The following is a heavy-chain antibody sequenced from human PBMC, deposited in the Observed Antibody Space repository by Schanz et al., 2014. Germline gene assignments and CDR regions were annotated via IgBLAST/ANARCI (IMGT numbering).Heavy chain of an antibody. CDR3: ARPRFDYGEVDY. Sequence: VQLLESGGGLVQPGGSLRLSCAASGFTFSSYAMSWVRQAPGKGLEWVAVISYDGRNKYYADSVKGRFTISRDNSKNTLYLQMNSQRAEDTAVYYCARPRFDYGEVDYWGQGTLVTVSS. D-gene: IGHD4-17*01. J-gene: IGHJ4*02. CDR1: GFTFSSYA. V-gene: IGHV3-30-3*01. CDR2: ISYDGRNK.